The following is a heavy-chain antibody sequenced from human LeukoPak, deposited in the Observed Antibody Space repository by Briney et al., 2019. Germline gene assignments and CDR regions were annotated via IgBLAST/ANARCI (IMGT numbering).Heavy chain of an antibody. CDR2: IYYSGST. V-gene: IGHV4-39*01. CDR3: ARLLALSDYFDY. J-gene: IGHJ4*02. Sequence: PSETLSLTCTVSGGSISSSSYYWGWIRQPPGRGLEWIGSIYYSGSTYYNPSLKSRVTISVDTSKNQFSLKLSSVTAADTAVYYCARLLALSDYFDYWGQGTLVTVSS. D-gene: IGHD2-8*02. CDR1: GGSISSSSYY.